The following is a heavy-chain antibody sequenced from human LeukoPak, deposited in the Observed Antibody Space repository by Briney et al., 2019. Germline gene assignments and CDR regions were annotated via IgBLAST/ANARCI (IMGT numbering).Heavy chain of an antibody. D-gene: IGHD2-2*01. CDR2: ISYDGSNK. CDR1: GFTFSSYA. Sequence: PGRSLRLSCAASGFTFSSYAMHWVRQAPGKGLEWVAVISYDGSNKYYADSVKGRFTISRDNSKNTLYLQMNSLRAEDTAVYYCARDVRGVVVPAAIVYWGQGTLVTVSS. CDR3: ARDVRGVVVPAAIVY. J-gene: IGHJ4*02. V-gene: IGHV3-30-3*01.